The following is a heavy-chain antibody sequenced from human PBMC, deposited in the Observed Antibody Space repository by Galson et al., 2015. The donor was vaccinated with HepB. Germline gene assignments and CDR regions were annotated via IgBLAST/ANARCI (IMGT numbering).Heavy chain of an antibody. D-gene: IGHD4-23*01. CDR3: ARSDYGGNVLHLDF. CDR2: ISGYNGNT. J-gene: IGHJ2*01. Sequence: SVKVSCKASGYTFNSYGFTWVRQAPGQGLEWMGWISGYNGNTNYAQKLQGRVTMTTDTSTSTAYMELRSLRSDDTAVYYCARSDYGGNVLHLDFWGRGTLVTVSS. CDR1: GYTFNSYG. V-gene: IGHV1-18*01.